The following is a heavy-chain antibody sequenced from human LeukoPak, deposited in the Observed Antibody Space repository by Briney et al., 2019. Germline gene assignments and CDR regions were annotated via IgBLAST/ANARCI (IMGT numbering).Heavy chain of an antibody. CDR1: GGSISSYY. CDR2: IYCSGST. CDR3: ARVSRSGQYYFDY. V-gene: IGHV4-59*01. D-gene: IGHD1-26*01. J-gene: IGHJ4*02. Sequence: SETLSLTCTVSGGSISSYYWSWIRQPPGKGLEWIGYIYCSGSTNYNPSLKSRVTISVDTSKNQFSLKLSSVTAADTAVYYCARVSRSGQYYFDYWGQGTLVTVSS.